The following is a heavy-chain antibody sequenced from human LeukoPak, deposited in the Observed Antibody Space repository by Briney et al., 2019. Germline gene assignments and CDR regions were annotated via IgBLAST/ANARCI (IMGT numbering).Heavy chain of an antibody. Sequence: ASVKVSCKASGYTFTSYYMHWVRQAPGQGLEWMGIINPSGGSTSYAQKFQGRVTMTRDTSTSTVYMELSSLRSEDTAVYYCARTDCSGGSCYPYYFDYWGQGTLVTVSS. CDR2: INPSGGST. CDR1: GYTFTSYY. V-gene: IGHV1-46*01. D-gene: IGHD2-15*01. CDR3: ARTDCSGGSCYPYYFDY. J-gene: IGHJ4*02.